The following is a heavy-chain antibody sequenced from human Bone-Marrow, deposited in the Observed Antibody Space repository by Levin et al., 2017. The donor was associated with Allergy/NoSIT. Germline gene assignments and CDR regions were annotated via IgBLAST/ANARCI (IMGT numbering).Heavy chain of an antibody. CDR2: ISNSGNTI. J-gene: IGHJ4*02. CDR1: GFTFSDYY. Sequence: LSLTCAASGFTFSDYYMSWIRQAPGKGLEWVSYISNSGNTIYDADSVRGRFSISRHNAKNSLYLQMNSLRVEDTAVYYCARSSRWSAGYDYWGQGTLVTVSS. V-gene: IGHV3-11*01. D-gene: IGHD6-13*01. CDR3: ARSSRWSAGYDY.